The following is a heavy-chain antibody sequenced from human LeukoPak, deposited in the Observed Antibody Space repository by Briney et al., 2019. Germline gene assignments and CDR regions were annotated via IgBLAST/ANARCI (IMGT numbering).Heavy chain of an antibody. J-gene: IGHJ4*02. D-gene: IGHD3-16*02. V-gene: IGHV4-31*03. CDR1: GGSISSGGYS. Sequence: SETLSLTCTVSGGSISSGGYSWSWIRQHPGKGLEWIGYIYYSGSTYYNPSLKSRVTISVDTSKNQFSLKLHSVTVADTAVYYWASPKNYDYVWGSYRIPFGYWGQGTLATVSS. CDR3: ASPKNYDYVWGSYRIPFGY. CDR2: IYYSGST.